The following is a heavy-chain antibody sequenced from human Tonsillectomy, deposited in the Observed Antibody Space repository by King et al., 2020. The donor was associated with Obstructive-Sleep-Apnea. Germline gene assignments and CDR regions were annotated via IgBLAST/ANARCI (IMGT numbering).Heavy chain of an antibody. CDR3: ARLRGNWGWGYYFDY. CDR2: IYYSGST. V-gene: IGHV4-59*08. Sequence: VQLQESGPGLVKPSETLSLTCTVSGGSISSYYWSWIRQPPGKGLEWIGYIYYSGSTNYNPSLKSRVTISVDTSKNQFSLKLSSVTAADTAVYYCARLRGNWGWGYYFDYWGQGTLVTVSS. CDR1: GGSISSYY. J-gene: IGHJ4*02. D-gene: IGHD7-27*01.